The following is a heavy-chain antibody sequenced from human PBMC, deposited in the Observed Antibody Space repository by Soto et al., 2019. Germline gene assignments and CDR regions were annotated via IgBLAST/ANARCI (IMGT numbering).Heavy chain of an antibody. D-gene: IGHD5-12*01. V-gene: IGHV1-8*01. CDR2: MNPNTGDT. CDR1: GYTFISYD. Sequence: QVQLVQSGAEVKKPGASVKVSCKASGYTFISYDINWVRRATGQGLEWMGWMNPNTGDTGYAQKFQGRVTMTRNTSINTANLELSSLRSDDTAVYFCARGDGYIFEYWGQGTLVTVSS. J-gene: IGHJ4*02. CDR3: ARGDGYIFEY.